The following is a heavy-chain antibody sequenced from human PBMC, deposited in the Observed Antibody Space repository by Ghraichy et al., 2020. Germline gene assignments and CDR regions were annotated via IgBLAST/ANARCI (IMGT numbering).Heavy chain of an antibody. V-gene: IGHV4-39*01. J-gene: IGHJ4*02. CDR3: ARLVGSDFWSGYYRRAFDY. CDR1: GGSVSSSSYY. CDR2: IYYRGST. Sequence: SETLSLTCSVSGGSVSSSSYYWGWIRQPPGEALEWIGTIYYRGSTYYNPSLESRVTRSIDTSKNQFSLRLSSVTAADTAIYYCARLVGSDFWSGYYRRAFDYWGQGTLVTVSS. D-gene: IGHD3-3*01.